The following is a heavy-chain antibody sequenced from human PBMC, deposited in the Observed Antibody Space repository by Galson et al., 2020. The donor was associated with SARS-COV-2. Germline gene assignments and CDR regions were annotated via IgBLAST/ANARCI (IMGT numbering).Heavy chain of an antibody. V-gene: IGHV1-2*06. CDR3: ATTVASTNYNWRDP. D-gene: IGHD7-27*01. CDR1: GIPFTASH. J-gene: IGHJ5*02. CDR2: INPISGDT. Sequence: ASVKVSCQTSGIPFTASHMHWVRQTPGQGLEWMGRINPISGDTDYAQRFQGRVTMTTDASIATAYMDLINLRSDDSAVYYCATTVASTNYNWRDPWGQGTLVTVSS.